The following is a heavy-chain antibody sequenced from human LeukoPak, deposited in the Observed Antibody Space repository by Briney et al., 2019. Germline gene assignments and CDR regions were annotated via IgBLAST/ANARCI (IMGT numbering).Heavy chain of an antibody. J-gene: IGHJ3*02. Sequence: SETLSLTCTVSGGSISSYYWSWIRQPPGKGLEWIGYIYYSGSTNYNPSLKSRVTISVDTSKNQFSLKLSSVTAADTAVYYCARHQFLGKMADAFDIWGQGTMVTVSS. CDR1: GGSISSYY. D-gene: IGHD5-24*01. CDR3: ARHQFLGKMADAFDI. CDR2: IYYSGST. V-gene: IGHV4-59*08.